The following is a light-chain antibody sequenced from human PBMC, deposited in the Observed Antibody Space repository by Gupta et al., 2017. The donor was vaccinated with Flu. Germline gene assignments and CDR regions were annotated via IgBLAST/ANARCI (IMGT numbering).Light chain of an antibody. J-gene: IGLJ1*01. V-gene: IGLV2-14*01. CDR1: SSDVDNYNY. CDR3: SSSTSGSTQV. CDR2: EVS. Sequence: SITISCTGTSSDVDNYNYVSWYQQYPGKAHKLLIYEVSRRTSGVTTRFSGSKSGDTASLTISGLQEEDEADYYCSSSTSGSTQVFGTGTKVTVL.